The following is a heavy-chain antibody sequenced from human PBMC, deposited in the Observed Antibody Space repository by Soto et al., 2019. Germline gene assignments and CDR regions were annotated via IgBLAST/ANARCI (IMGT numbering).Heavy chain of an antibody. D-gene: IGHD2-15*01. J-gene: IGHJ6*02. CDR2: FRSGGGT. CDR1: GDSISSYN. Sequence: QVQLQESGPGLVKPSETLSPTCTVSGDSISSYNLAWIRQPPGTGLEGIGYFRSGGGTSYNPSLRSLVAISAETSMKWGCLRRSSVPVADTAVYYCVRQEIGVVKGLVEVWCQGTTGTVSS. CDR3: VRQEIGVVKGLVEV. V-gene: IGHV4-59*08.